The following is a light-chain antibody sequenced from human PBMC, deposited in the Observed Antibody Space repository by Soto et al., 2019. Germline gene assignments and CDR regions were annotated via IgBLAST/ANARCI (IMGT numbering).Light chain of an antibody. V-gene: IGKV1-39*01. J-gene: IGKJ5*01. CDR3: QQSYMDPIT. CDR2: DAS. Sequence: DIRMTQSPSSLSASVGTRVTITCRASQSISTYLNWYQKKPGKAPNLLIYDASRLQSGVPSRFSGSGGGTDFTLSISSVQPEDFATYFCQQSYMDPITFGQGTRLEIK. CDR1: QSISTY.